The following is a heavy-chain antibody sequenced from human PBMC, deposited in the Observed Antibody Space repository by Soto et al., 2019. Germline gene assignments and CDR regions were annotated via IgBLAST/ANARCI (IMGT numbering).Heavy chain of an antibody. V-gene: IGHV3-74*01. Sequence: EVQLVESGGGLVQPGGSLRLSCEASGFTFSSYWMHWVRQAPGKGLAWVSRINSDGSSTSYADSVKGRFTISRDNAKNTLYLQMNSLRAEDTAVYYCARDRGWFGEVPFDYWGQGTLVTVSS. J-gene: IGHJ4*02. CDR3: ARDRGWFGEVPFDY. D-gene: IGHD3-10*01. CDR1: GFTFSSYW. CDR2: INSDGSST.